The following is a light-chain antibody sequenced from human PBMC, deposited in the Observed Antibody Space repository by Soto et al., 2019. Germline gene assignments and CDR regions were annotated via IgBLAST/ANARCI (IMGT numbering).Light chain of an antibody. V-gene: IGKV4-1*01. Sequence: DIVMTQSPDSLAVSLGERATINCKSSQSVLYSSNTKNYLAWYQQKPGQPPKLLIYWASTRESGVPDRFSGSGSGKDFTLTISSLQAEDVAVYYCQQYYSPWTFGQGTKVEIK. CDR1: QSVLYSSNTKNY. J-gene: IGKJ1*01. CDR3: QQYYSPWT. CDR2: WAS.